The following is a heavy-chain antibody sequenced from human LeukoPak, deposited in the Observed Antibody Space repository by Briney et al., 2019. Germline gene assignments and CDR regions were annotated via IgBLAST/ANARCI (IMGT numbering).Heavy chain of an antibody. CDR2: ISGSDTRT. D-gene: IGHD2-21*01. J-gene: IGHJ4*02. CDR3: AKDFRIGYSAHFDY. Sequence: PGGSLRLSCAASGFTFSSYAMSWVRQAPGKGLEWVSVISGSDTRTYYADSVKGRFTISRDNSKNTLYLQMNSLRAEDTAVYYCAKDFRIGYSAHFDYWGQGALVTVSS. V-gene: IGHV3-23*01. CDR1: GFTFSSYA.